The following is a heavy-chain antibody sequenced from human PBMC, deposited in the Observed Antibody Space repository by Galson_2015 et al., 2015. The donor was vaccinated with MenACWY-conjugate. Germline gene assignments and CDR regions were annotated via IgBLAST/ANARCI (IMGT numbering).Heavy chain of an antibody. D-gene: IGHD1-26*01. CDR1: GYIFPTYW. V-gene: IGHV5-51*01. Sequence: QSGAEVKKPGDSLQISCKASGYIFPTYWIAWVRQMPGKGLEWMGLISPGDSNTRYSPSFQGQVTISADKSISTAYLQWSSLKASDTAMYYCARHPPGGRGMDVWGQGTTVTVSS. J-gene: IGHJ6*02. CDR2: ISPGDSNT. CDR3: ARHPPGGRGMDV.